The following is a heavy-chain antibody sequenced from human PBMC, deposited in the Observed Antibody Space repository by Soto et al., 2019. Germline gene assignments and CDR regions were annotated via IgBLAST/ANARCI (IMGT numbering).Heavy chain of an antibody. D-gene: IGHD3-3*01. Sequence: QITLKESGPTLVKPTQTLTLTCTFSGFSLSTSGVGVGWIRQPPGKALEWLALIYWDDDKRYSPSLKSRLTITKDTSKNQVVLTMTNRDPVDTATYYCAHTDYDFWSGDPNANYYCDYWGQGTLVTVSS. CDR1: GFSLSTSGVG. CDR3: AHTDYDFWSGDPNANYYCDY. J-gene: IGHJ4*02. V-gene: IGHV2-5*02. CDR2: IYWDDDK.